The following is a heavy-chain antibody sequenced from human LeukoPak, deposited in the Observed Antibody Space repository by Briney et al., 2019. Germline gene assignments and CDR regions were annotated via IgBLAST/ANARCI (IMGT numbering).Heavy chain of an antibody. D-gene: IGHD4-17*01. J-gene: IGHJ4*02. Sequence: GGSLRLSCEALEFTFTTYWMSGFRKAPGKGLEWVANIKQDGSEKYYVDSVKGRFTISRDNAKHSLYLQMNSLRAEDTAVYYCARGGALVTTGFDYWGQGILVTVSS. CDR1: EFTFTTYW. CDR3: ARGGALVTTGFDY. V-gene: IGHV3-7*01. CDR2: IKQDGSEK.